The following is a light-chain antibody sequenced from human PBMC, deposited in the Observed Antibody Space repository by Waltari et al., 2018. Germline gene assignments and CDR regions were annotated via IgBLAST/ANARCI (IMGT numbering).Light chain of an antibody. CDR3: QSYDSSLSGHVV. CDR2: VTN. J-gene: IGLJ2*01. V-gene: IGLV1-40*01. CDR1: SSNIGAGYD. Sequence: QSVLTQPPSVSGAPGQRVTISCTGSSSNIGAGYDGHRYQQLPGTAPKLLINVTNNRPAGVPCLISASKSGTSASLAIAGLQAEDEADYYCQSYDSSLSGHVVFGGGTKLTVL.